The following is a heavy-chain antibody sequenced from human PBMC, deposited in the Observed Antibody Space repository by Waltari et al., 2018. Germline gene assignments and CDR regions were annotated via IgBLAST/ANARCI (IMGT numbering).Heavy chain of an antibody. Sequence: EVQLVESGGGLVQPGGSLRLSCAASGFTFSSYSMNWVRQAPGKGLEWVSYISSSSSTIYYADSVKGRFTISRDNAKNSLYLQMNSLRAEDTAVYYCARTSLDYGSGYWGQGTLVTVSS. D-gene: IGHD3-10*01. CDR1: GFTFSSYS. CDR3: ARTSLDYGSGY. CDR2: ISSSSSTI. J-gene: IGHJ4*02. V-gene: IGHV3-48*04.